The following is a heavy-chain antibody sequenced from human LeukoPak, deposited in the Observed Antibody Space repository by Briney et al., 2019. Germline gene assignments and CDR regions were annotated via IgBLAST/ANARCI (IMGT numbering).Heavy chain of an antibody. V-gene: IGHV4-39*07. CDR1: GGSISSSSYY. Sequence: SETLSLTCTVSGGSISSSSYYWGWIRQLPGKGLEWIGSIYYSGSTYYNPSLESRVTISVDTSKNQFSLKLSSVTAADTAVYYCARWGWGSSQGDAFDIWGQGTMVTVSS. D-gene: IGHD6-6*01. CDR3: ARWGWGSSQGDAFDI. J-gene: IGHJ3*02. CDR2: IYYSGST.